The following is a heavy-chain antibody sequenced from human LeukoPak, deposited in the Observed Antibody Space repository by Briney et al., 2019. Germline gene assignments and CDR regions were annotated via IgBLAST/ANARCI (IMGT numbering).Heavy chain of an antibody. J-gene: IGHJ4*02. CDR2: ISGSGGST. V-gene: IGHV3-23*01. CDR1: GFTFSSYA. Sequence: GGSLRLSCAASGFTFSSYAMSWVRQAPGKGLEWVSAISGSGGSTTYADSVKGRFTISRDNAKNTLHLQMNSLRAEDTAVYYCASWEVPAVMPQDYWGQGTLVTVSS. CDR3: ASWEVPAVMPQDY. D-gene: IGHD2-2*01.